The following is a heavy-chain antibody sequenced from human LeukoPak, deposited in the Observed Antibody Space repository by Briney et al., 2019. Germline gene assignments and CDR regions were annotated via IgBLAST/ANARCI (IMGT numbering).Heavy chain of an antibody. CDR1: GFTFSSYE. CDR2: ISSSGSTI. D-gene: IGHD5-18*01. J-gene: IGHJ4*02. V-gene: IGHV3-48*03. CDR3: ARALSGITGYTYGRGIDY. Sequence: GGSLRLSCAASGFTFSSYEVSWVRQAPGKGLEWVSYISSSGSTIYYADSVKGRFTISRDNAKTSLYLQMNSLRAEDTAVYYCARALSGITGYTYGRGIDYWGQGTLVTVSS.